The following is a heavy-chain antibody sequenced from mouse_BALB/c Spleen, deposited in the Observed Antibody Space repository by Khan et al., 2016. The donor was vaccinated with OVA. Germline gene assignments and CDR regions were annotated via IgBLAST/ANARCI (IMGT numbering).Heavy chain of an antibody. Sequence: EVQLQESGPGLVKPSQSLSLTCTVTGYSITSDYAWNWIRQFPGNKLEWMGYIKYSGTTSYNPSLKSRISITRDTSKNQFFLQLNSVTTEATATYYCASSGTISTVVVTDFDFWGQGTTLTASS. V-gene: IGHV3-2*02. CDR2: IKYSGTT. CDR1: GYSITSDYA. D-gene: IGHD1-1*01. J-gene: IGHJ2*01. CDR3: ASSGTISTVVVTDFDF.